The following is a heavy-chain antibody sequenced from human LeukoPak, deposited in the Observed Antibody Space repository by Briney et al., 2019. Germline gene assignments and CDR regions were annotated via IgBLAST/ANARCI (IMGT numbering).Heavy chain of an antibody. V-gene: IGHV1-24*01. CDR2: FDPEDGET. CDR1: GYTLTELS. CDR3: ATDPVPGAFDI. Sequence: GASVKASCKVSGYTLTELSMHWVRQAPGKGLEWMGGFDPEDGETIYAQKFQGRVTMTKDTSTDTAYMELSSLRSEDTAMYYCATDPVPGAFDIWGQGTMVTVSS. D-gene: IGHD3-10*01. J-gene: IGHJ3*02.